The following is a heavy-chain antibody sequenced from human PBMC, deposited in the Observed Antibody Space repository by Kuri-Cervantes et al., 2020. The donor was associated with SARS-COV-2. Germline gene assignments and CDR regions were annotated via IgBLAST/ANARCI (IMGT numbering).Heavy chain of an antibody. CDR3: TTLDFWSGYYFYY. J-gene: IGHJ4*02. Sequence: GGSLRLSCTASGFIFSDYYMSWVRQAPGKGLEWVGFIRSKAYGGTTEYAASVKGRFTISRDDSKSIAYLQMNSLKTEDTAVYYCTTLDFWSGYYFYYWGQGTLVTVSS. CDR1: GFIFSDYY. D-gene: IGHD3-3*01. CDR2: IRSKAYGGTT. V-gene: IGHV3-49*04.